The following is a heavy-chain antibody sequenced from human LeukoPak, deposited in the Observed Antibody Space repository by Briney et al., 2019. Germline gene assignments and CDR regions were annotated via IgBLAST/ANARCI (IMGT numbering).Heavy chain of an antibody. D-gene: IGHD3-9*01. Sequence: SETLSLTCTVQGGSLSGAYWTWIRQPPGKGLEWIGEINHTGSTNYNPSFKSRVTISADTPKNQFPLNLTSVTAADTALYYCARGPVRLARPYDYWGQGTLVTVSS. CDR3: ARGPVRLARPYDY. V-gene: IGHV4-34*01. CDR2: INHTGST. CDR1: GGSLSGAY. J-gene: IGHJ4*02.